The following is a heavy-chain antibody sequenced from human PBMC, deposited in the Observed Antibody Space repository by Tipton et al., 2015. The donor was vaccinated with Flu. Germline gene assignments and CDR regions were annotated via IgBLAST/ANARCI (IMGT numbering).Heavy chain of an antibody. CDR2: IHQAGST. D-gene: IGHD3-10*02. CDR1: GEALDSRYY. J-gene: IGHJ4*02. V-gene: IGHV4-38-2*01. CDR3: ARHTGDSVRGVIDY. Sequence: GEALDSRYYWGWIRQPPGKGLEWIGNIHQAGSTYYNPSLKSRVTMSVARSKSQFSLRLTSVTAADTAVYYCARHTGDSVRGVIDYWGQGTLVTVSS.